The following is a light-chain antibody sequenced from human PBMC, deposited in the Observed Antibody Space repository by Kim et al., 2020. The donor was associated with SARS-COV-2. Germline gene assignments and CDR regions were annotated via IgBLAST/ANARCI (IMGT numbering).Light chain of an antibody. CDR3: QQDNNWPPRT. CDR1: QSVSSN. Sequence: ETVMTQSPATLSLSPGERATLSCRASQSVSSNLAWYQQKPGQPPRLLIYGASTRGTGIPARFSGSGSGTEFTLTISSLQSEDFAVYNCQQDNNWPPRTFGGGSKGDIK. V-gene: IGKV3-15*01. CDR2: GAS. J-gene: IGKJ4*01.